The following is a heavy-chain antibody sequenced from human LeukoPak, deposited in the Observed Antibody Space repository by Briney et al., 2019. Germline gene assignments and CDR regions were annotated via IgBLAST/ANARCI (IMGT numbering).Heavy chain of an antibody. V-gene: IGHV3-23*01. J-gene: IGHJ4*02. D-gene: IGHD2-21*01. CDR3: AKEGLWPH. CDR1: GFIVSGNY. Sequence: PGGSLRLSCAASGFIVSGNYMTWVRQAPGKGLEWVSAISGSGGSTYYADSVKGRFTISRDNSKNTLYLQMNSLRAEDTAVYYCAKEGLWPHWGQGTLVTVSS. CDR2: ISGSGGST.